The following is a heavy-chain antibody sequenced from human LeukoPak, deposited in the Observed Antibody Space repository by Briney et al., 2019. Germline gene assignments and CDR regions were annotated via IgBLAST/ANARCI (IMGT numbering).Heavy chain of an antibody. D-gene: IGHD1-26*01. CDR1: GFSLTTFD. V-gene: IGHV3-33*08. CDR2: IRGDASGE. CDR3: VRDGVGATVFFGFFDY. J-gene: IGHJ4*02. Sequence: GGSLRLSCAASGFSLTTFDIHWVRQAPGKGPEWVAIIRGDASGEQYADSVKGRFTISRDNSKNAVFLQMDGLRDEDTAVYYCVRDGVGATVFFGFFDYWGQGTRVTVSS.